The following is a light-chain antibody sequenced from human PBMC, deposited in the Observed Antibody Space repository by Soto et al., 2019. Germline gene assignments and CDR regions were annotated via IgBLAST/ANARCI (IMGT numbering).Light chain of an antibody. CDR1: QSISSN. CDR3: QQRSTWPPIT. V-gene: IGKV3-15*01. Sequence: EIVMTQSPATLSVSPGERATLSCRASQSISSNLAWYQQKPGQAPRLLIYGPSTRATGIPARFSGSGSGTEVTLTISSLQSEDFAVYYCQQRSTWPPITFGQGTRLEI. J-gene: IGKJ5*01. CDR2: GPS.